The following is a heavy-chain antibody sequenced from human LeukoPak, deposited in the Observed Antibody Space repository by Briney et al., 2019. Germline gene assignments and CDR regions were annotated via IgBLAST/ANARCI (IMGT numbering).Heavy chain of an antibody. J-gene: IGHJ4*02. CDR1: GFTFSSYG. Sequence: GGSLRLSCAASGFTFSSYGMHWVRQAPGKGLEWVAVIWYDGSNKYYADSVKGRFTISRDNSKNTLYLQMNSLRAEDTAVYYCARGGQLRAIYYFDYWGQGTLVTVSS. CDR2: IWYDGSNK. V-gene: IGHV3-33*01. D-gene: IGHD2-2*01. CDR3: ARGGQLRAIYYFDY.